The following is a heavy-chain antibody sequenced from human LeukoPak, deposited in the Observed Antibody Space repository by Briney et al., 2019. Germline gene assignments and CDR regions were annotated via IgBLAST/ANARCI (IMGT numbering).Heavy chain of an antibody. CDR2: ISSRGSTI. D-gene: IGHD5-18*01. Sequence: GGSLKLSCAASGFTFSDYYMSWIRQAPGEGLEWVSYISSRGSTIYYADSVKGRFTISRDNAKNSLYLQMNSLRAEDTAVYYCARHDTAMATDYGMDVWGQGTTVTVSS. J-gene: IGHJ6*02. V-gene: IGHV3-11*01. CDR3: ARHDTAMATDYGMDV. CDR1: GFTFSDYY.